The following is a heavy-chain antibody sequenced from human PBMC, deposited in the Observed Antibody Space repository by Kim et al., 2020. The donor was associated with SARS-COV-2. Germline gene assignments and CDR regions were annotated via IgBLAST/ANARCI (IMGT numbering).Heavy chain of an antibody. J-gene: IGHJ4*02. D-gene: IGHD2-2*02. CDR3: ARVPVSISPGFFDY. Sequence: PHLKSRVTISEDTTKNQFSLKLSSVTAADTAVYYCARVPVSISPGFFDYWGQGTLGTVSS. V-gene: IGHV4-59*01.